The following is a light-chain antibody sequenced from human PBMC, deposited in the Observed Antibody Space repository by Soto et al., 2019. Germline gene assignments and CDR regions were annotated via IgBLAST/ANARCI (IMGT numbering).Light chain of an antibody. CDR3: QQYNNWPPSII. Sequence: VMTPSPATLSVSPVERVTLSCRASESVSSNLAWYQQRPGQAPRLLIYGASTRATETPLRFRGSGSGTEFTLTISSLQSEDLAVYYCQQYNNWPPSIIFGPGTRLEIK. V-gene: IGKV3-15*01. CDR1: ESVSSN. CDR2: GAS. J-gene: IGKJ5*01.